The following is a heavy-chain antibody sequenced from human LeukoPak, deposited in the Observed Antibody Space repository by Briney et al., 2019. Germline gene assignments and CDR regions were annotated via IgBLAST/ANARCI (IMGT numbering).Heavy chain of an antibody. CDR1: GGSISHYY. CDR3: ARVGDLFGAHRVRGLPPDYYYMDV. J-gene: IGHJ6*03. V-gene: IGHV4-34*01. D-gene: IGHD3-10*01. CDR2: INHSGSS. Sequence: SETLSLTCAVYGGSISHYYWSWIRQSPGKGLECIGEINHSGSSTYNPSLKSRVIISLDTSKNQFSLKLSSVTAADTAVYYCARVGDLFGAHRVRGLPPDYYYMDVWGKGTTVTVSS.